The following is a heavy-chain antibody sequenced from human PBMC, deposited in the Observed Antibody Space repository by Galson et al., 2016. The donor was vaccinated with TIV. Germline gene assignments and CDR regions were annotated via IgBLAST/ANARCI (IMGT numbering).Heavy chain of an antibody. V-gene: IGHV3-7*01. J-gene: IGHJ3*02. D-gene: IGHD3-3*01. Sequence: SLRLSCAASGFIFSAYTMNWVRQAPGKGLERVANIDKDGNEKYYVDSVKGRFTISRDNAKNTLYLQMNSLRAEDMAIFYCARLLEWTHEAFDTWGQGTMVTVSA. CDR2: IDKDGNEK. CDR3: ARLLEWTHEAFDT. CDR1: GFIFSAYT.